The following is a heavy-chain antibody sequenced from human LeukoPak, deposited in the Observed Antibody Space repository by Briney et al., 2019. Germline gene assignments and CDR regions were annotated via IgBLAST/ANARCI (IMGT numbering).Heavy chain of an antibody. CDR3: AREPHHPGIAVVGANAFDI. J-gene: IGHJ3*02. CDR2: IHSGGSA. Sequence: GRSLRLSCAASGITVSSNYMSWDRQAPAKGLEWVSVIHSGGSAYYADSVKGRFTISRDSSKNTLYLQMNSLRAEDTAVYYCAREPHHPGIAVVGANAFDIWGQGTMVTVSS. CDR1: GITVSSNY. V-gene: IGHV3-53*01. D-gene: IGHD6-19*01.